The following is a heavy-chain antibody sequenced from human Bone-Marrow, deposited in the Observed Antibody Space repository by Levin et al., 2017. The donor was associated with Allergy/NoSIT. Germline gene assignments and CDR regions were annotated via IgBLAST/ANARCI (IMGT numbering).Heavy chain of an antibody. J-gene: IGHJ6*02. CDR1: GGSIRGGGYY. CDR2: VYYTGGT. V-gene: IGHV4-31*02. Sequence: SETLSLTCTVSGGSIRGGGYYWTWIRQHPGKGLEYIGYVYYTGGTYYNPSLKSRVTISLDTSKTKFSLNLSSITAADTAVYYCASAVDGRSNGVDVWGQGTTVPVSS. D-gene: IGHD3-9*01. CDR3: ASAVDGRSNGVDV.